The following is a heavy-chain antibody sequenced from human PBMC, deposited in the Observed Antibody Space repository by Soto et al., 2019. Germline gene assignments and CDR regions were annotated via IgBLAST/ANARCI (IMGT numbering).Heavy chain of an antibody. CDR3: ARDGSSSFLFDY. Sequence: SETLSLTCTVSGGSISSYYLSWIRQPAGKGLEWIGRIYTSGSTNYNPSLKSRVTMSVDTSKNQFSLKLSSVTAADTAVYYCARDGSSSFLFDYWGQGTLVTVYS. J-gene: IGHJ4*02. CDR2: IYTSGST. V-gene: IGHV4-4*07. CDR1: GGSISSYY. D-gene: IGHD6-13*01.